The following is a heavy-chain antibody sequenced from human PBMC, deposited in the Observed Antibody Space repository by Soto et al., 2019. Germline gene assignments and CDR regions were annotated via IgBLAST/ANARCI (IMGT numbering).Heavy chain of an antibody. D-gene: IGHD3-3*01. CDR2: INHSGST. Sequence: QVQLQQWGAGLLKPSETLSLTCAVYGESFSGYYWSWIRQPPGKGLEWIGEINHSGSTNYNPSLKGRVTISVDTSKNQFSLRVSSVTAADTAVYYCARALPYYDFWSGYYSYVYGLDVWGQGTTVTVSS. CDR1: GESFSGYY. V-gene: IGHV4-34*01. J-gene: IGHJ6*02. CDR3: ARALPYYDFWSGYYSYVYGLDV.